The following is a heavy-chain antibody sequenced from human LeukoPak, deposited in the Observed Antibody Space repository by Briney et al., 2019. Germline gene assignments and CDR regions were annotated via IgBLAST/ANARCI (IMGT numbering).Heavy chain of an antibody. CDR1: GFTFSSYA. V-gene: IGHV3-30-3*01. CDR3: AKSGIAAAGQRGYFDY. CDR2: ISYDGSNK. D-gene: IGHD6-13*01. Sequence: PGGSLRLSCAASGFTFSSYAMHWVRQAPGKGLEWVAVISYDGSNKYYADSVKGRFTISRDNSKNTVYLQMNSLRGEDTAVYYCAKSGIAAAGQRGYFDYWGQGTLVTVSS. J-gene: IGHJ4*02.